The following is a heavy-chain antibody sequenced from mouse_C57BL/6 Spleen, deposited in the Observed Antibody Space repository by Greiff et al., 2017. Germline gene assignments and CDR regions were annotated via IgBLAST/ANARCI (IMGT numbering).Heavy chain of an antibody. CDR3: ARSHYYGSSQFAY. CDR1: GYTFTDYY. Sequence: VQLQQSGPELVKPGASVKISCKASGYTFTDYYMNWVKQSHGKSLEWIGDINPNNGGTSYNQKFKGKATLTVDKSSSTAYMELRSLTSEDSAVYYCARSHYYGSSQFAYWGQGTLVTVSA. J-gene: IGHJ3*01. D-gene: IGHD1-1*01. V-gene: IGHV1-26*01. CDR2: INPNNGGT.